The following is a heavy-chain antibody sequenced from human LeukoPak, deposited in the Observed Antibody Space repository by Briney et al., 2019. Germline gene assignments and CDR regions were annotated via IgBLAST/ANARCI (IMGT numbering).Heavy chain of an antibody. Sequence: PGESLRLSCAASGFTFSGSAMHWVRQASGKGLEWVGRIRSKANSYATAYAASVKGRFTISRDDSKNTAYLQMNSLKTEDTAVYYCTGGIAAAGTDYWGQGTLVTVSS. D-gene: IGHD6-13*01. V-gene: IGHV3-73*01. J-gene: IGHJ4*02. CDR3: TGGIAAAGTDY. CDR1: GFTFSGSA. CDR2: IRSKANSYAT.